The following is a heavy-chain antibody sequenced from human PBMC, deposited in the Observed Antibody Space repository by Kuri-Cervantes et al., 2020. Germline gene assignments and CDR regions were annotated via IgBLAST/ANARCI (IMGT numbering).Heavy chain of an antibody. CDR1: GGSITSSAHY. Sequence: SETLSLTCTVSGGSITSSAHYWGWVRQPPGQGLEWIGSIYYNGRTYYSPSLKTRVTISVDTSKNQFSLKLSSVTAADTAVYYCARIYRLSSGWNLNRFDPWGEGTLVTVSS. D-gene: IGHD6-19*01. CDR2: IYYNGRT. V-gene: IGHV4-39*07. CDR3: ARIYRLSSGWNLNRFDP. J-gene: IGHJ5*02.